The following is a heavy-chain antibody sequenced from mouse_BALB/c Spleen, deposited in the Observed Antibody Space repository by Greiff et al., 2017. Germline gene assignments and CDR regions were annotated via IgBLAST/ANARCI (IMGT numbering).Heavy chain of an antibody. Sequence: QVHVKQPGAELVKPGASVKLSCKASGYTFTSYWMHWVKQRPGQGLEWIGEINPSNGRTNYNEKFKSKATLTVDKSSSTAYMQLSSLTSEDSAVYYCAPKGGWSGVYYAMDYWGQGTSVTVSS. CDR2: INPSNGRT. CDR1: GYTFTSYW. V-gene: IGHV1S81*02. D-gene: IGHD2-3*01. CDR3: APKGGWSGVYYAMDY. J-gene: IGHJ4*01.